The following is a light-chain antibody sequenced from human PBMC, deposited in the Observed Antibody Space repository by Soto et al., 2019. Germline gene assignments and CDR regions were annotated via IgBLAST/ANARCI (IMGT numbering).Light chain of an antibody. V-gene: IGKV3-20*01. CDR1: QSVSSSY. Sequence: EIVLTQSPGTLSLSPGERATLSCRASQSVSSSYLAWYQQKPGQAPRLLIYGASSRATGIPDRFSGSGSGTDFTITISRLEPEDFAVYYCQQYGSSQYNFGQGTKREIK. J-gene: IGKJ2*01. CDR2: GAS. CDR3: QQYGSSQYN.